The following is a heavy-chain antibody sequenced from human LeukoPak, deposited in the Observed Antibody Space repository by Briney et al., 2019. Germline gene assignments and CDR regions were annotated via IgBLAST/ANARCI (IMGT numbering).Heavy chain of an antibody. J-gene: IGHJ4*02. CDR1: GLTFRNAW. V-gene: IGHV3-15*01. Sequence: PGGSLRLSCGASGLTFRNAWMTWVRQAPGKGLEWVGRIKSKIDGGITDYAAPVRGRFTISRDDSKNTLFLQMNSLKTEDTAVYYCSLRYCSGTSCPGYWGQGTLVTVSS. D-gene: IGHD2-8*02. CDR3: SLRYCSGTSCPGY. CDR2: IKSKIDGGIT.